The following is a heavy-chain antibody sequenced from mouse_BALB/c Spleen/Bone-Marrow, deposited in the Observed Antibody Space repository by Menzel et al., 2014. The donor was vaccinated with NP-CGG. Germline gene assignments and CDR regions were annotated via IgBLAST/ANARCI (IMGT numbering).Heavy chain of an antibody. Sequence: EVMLVESGGGLVQPGGSRKLSCAVSGFTFSDYGMAWVRQAPRKGPEWVAFISNLAYSIYYADTVTGRFTISRENAKNTLYLEISSLRSEDSAMYYCARAGYDGYPWYFDVWGAGTTVTVSS. D-gene: IGHD2-3*01. V-gene: IGHV5-15*02. J-gene: IGHJ1*01. CDR3: ARAGYDGYPWYFDV. CDR1: GFTFSDYG. CDR2: ISNLAYSI.